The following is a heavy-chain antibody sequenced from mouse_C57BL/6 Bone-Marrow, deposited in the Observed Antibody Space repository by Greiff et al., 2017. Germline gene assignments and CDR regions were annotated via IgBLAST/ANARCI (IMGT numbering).Heavy chain of an antibody. V-gene: IGHV1-81*01. J-gene: IGHJ2*01. CDR1: GYTFTSYG. CDR2: IYPRSGNT. D-gene: IGHD2-3*01. CDR3: AGGGYDGYYVPPTDFDY. Sequence: QVQLKQSGAELARPGASVKLSCKASGYTFTSYGISWVKQRTGQGLEWIGEIYPRSGNTYYNEKFKGKATLTADKSSSTAYMERRSLTSEDSAVYFCAGGGYDGYYVPPTDFDYWGQGTTLTVSS.